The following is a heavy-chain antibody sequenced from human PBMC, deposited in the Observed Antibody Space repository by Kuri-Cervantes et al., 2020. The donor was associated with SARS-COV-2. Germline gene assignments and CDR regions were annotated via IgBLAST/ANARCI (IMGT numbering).Heavy chain of an antibody. CDR2: IYYSGST. V-gene: IGHV4-39*01. Sequence: SETLSLTCTVSGGSISSYYWGWIRQPPGKGLEWIGSIYYSGSTYYNPSLKSRVTISVDTSRNQFSLKLSSVTAADTAVYYCARHSNWGSGEYYYYMDVWGKGTTVTVSS. D-gene: IGHD7-27*01. J-gene: IGHJ6*03. CDR3: ARHSNWGSGEYYYYMDV. CDR1: GGSISSYY.